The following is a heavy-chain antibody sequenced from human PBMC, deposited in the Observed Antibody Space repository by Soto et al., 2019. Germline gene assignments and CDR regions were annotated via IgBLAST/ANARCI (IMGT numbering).Heavy chain of an antibody. CDR3: AKVGGYSSSWYLGDCYFEY. CDR2: ISGSGGST. Sequence: PGGSLRLSCAASGFTFSSYAMSWVRQAPGKGLEWVSAISGSGGSTYYADSVKGRFTISRDNSKNTLYLQMNSLRAEDTAVYYCAKVGGYSSSWYLGDCYFEYWGQGTLVTVSS. D-gene: IGHD6-13*01. J-gene: IGHJ4*02. V-gene: IGHV3-23*01. CDR1: GFTFSSYA.